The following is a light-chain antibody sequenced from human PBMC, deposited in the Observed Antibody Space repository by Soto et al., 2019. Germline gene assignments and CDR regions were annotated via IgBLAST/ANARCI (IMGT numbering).Light chain of an antibody. V-gene: IGKV1-27*01. CDR2: GAS. Sequence: DIQLTQSPSSLSASVGDRITITCRPSQDIGNYLAWYQQKPGKVPKLLIYGASTLQVGVPTRFSGDGSGTDFTLTISNLLPEDVATYYCQKYHFAPFTFGGGTKVEIK. J-gene: IGKJ4*01. CDR3: QKYHFAPFT. CDR1: QDIGNY.